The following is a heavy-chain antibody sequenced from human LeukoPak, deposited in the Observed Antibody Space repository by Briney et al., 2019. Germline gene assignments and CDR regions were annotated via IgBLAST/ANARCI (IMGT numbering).Heavy chain of an antibody. J-gene: IGHJ3*02. CDR1: GFTVSSNY. V-gene: IGHV3-48*04. CDR2: ISSSSSTI. CDR3: ARESGGDLGEAFDI. Sequence: GGSLRLSCAASGFTVSSNYMSWVRQAPGKGLEWVSYISSSSSTIYYADSVKGRFTISRDNAKNLLYLQLNSLRVEDTAVYHCARESGGDLGEAFDIWGQGTMVTVS. D-gene: IGHD1-26*01.